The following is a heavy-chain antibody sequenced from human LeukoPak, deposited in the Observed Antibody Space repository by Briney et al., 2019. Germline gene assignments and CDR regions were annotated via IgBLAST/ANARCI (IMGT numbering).Heavy chain of an antibody. J-gene: IGHJ5*02. Sequence: SETLSLTCTVSGGSVSSYYWSWIRQPPGKGLEWTGYIYYSGSTNYNPSLKSRVTISVDTSKNQFSLKLSSVTAADTAVYYCARTSLERVQYNWFDPWGQGTLVTVSS. CDR1: GGSVSSYY. CDR2: IYYSGST. CDR3: ARTSLERVQYNWFDP. V-gene: IGHV4-59*02. D-gene: IGHD1-1*01.